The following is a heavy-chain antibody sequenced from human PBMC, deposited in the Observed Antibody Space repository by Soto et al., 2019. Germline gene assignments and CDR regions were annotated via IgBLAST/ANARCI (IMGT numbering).Heavy chain of an antibody. D-gene: IGHD3-16*01. V-gene: IGHV3-30*18. CDR2: ISYDGSNK. CDR1: GFTFSSYG. Sequence: GGSLRLSCAASGFTFSSYGMHWVRQAPGKGLEWVAVISYDGSNKYYADSVKGRFTISRDNSKNTLYLQMNSLRAEDTAVYYCAKDSNMITFGGTDYWGQGTLVTVSS. J-gene: IGHJ4*02. CDR3: AKDSNMITFGGTDY.